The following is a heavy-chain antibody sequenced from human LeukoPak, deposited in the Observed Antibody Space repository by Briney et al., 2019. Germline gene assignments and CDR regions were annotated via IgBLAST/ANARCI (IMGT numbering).Heavy chain of an antibody. Sequence: SVKVSCKASGGTFSSYAISWVRQAPGQGLEWMGGIIPIFGTANYAQKFQGRVTITADESTSTAYMELSSLRSEDTAVYYCARDVPHTNFFDYWGQGTLATVSS. CDR2: IIPIFGTA. D-gene: IGHD2-2*01. V-gene: IGHV1-69*13. CDR1: GGTFSSYA. J-gene: IGHJ4*02. CDR3: ARDVPHTNFFDY.